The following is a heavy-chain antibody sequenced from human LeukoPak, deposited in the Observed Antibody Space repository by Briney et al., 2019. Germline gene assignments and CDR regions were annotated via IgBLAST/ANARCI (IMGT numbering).Heavy chain of an antibody. D-gene: IGHD3-9*01. Sequence: GGSLRLSCAASGFTFSSHWMHWVRQVPGKGLVWVSRISTDGSATTYADAVKGRFTISRDNDKNTLYLQMNSLSGEDTALYYWPRGAGTLESGKSDWFLNWFDSWGQGTLVTVSS. J-gene: IGHJ5*01. CDR1: GFTFSSHW. CDR2: ISTDGSAT. CDR3: PRGAGTLESGKSDWFLNWFDS. V-gene: IGHV3-74*01.